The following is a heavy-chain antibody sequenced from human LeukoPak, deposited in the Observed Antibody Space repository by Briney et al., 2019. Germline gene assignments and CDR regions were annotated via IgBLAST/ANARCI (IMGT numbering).Heavy chain of an antibody. Sequence: GGSLRLSCAASGFTFSDYWMHWVRQAPGKGLVWVSRINPDGSSASYADSVKGRFTIFRDNAKNTLYLQMNSLRAEDTAVYYCARFKVTVTSIPWGQGTLVTVSS. CDR3: ARFKVTVTSIP. V-gene: IGHV3-74*01. D-gene: IGHD4-11*01. CDR2: INPDGSSA. CDR1: GFTFSDYW. J-gene: IGHJ5*02.